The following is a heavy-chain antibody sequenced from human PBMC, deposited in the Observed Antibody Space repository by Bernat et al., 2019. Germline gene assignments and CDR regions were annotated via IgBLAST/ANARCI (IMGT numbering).Heavy chain of an antibody. CDR2: ISSSGSTI. J-gene: IGHJ6*03. V-gene: IGHV3-48*03. CDR3: ARGEDDYIWGSYRSYYYYYMDV. D-gene: IGHD3-16*02. CDR1: GFTFSSYE. Sequence: EVQLVESGGGLVQPGGSLRLSCAASGFTFSSYEMNWVRQAPGKGLEWVSYISSSGSTIYYADSVKGRFTISRDNAKNSLYLQMNSLRAEDTAVYYCARGEDDYIWGSYRSYYYYYMDVWGKGTTVTVSS.